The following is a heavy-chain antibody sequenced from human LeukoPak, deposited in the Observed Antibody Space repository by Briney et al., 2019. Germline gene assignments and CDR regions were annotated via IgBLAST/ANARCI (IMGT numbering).Heavy chain of an antibody. V-gene: IGHV4-59*01. Sequence: SETLSLTCTVSGGSISSYYWSWIRQPPGKGLEWIGYIYYSGSTNYNPSLKSRVTISVDTSKNQFSLKLSSVTAADTAVYYCARGVGARHGIEYWGQGTLVTVSS. D-gene: IGHD3-16*01. CDR1: GGSISSYY. J-gene: IGHJ4*02. CDR3: ARGVGARHGIEY. CDR2: IYYSGST.